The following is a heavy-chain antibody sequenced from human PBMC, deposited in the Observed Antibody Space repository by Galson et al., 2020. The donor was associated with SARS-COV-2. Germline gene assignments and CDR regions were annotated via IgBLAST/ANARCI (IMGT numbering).Heavy chain of an antibody. Sequence: ETSETLSLTCAVSIGSMTSHYWSWIRQAPGKGLEWIGYISDSGSTTYNPSLKSRVTISIDTSKNQFSLKLTSVTAADTALYYCAKLAEGRRSSEDYRGQGTLVTVSS. D-gene: IGHD1-26*01. CDR3: AKLAEGRRSSEDY. CDR1: IGSMTSHY. CDR2: ISDSGST. J-gene: IGHJ4*02. V-gene: IGHV4-59*08.